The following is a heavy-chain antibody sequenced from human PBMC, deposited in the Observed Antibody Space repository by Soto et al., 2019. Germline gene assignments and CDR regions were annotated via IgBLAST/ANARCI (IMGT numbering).Heavy chain of an antibody. V-gene: IGHV3-74*01. D-gene: IGHD5-18*01. CDR3: ARVGRVQLWTGGLDY. CDR1: GYTFSSDW. CDR2: TNSDGSAT. J-gene: IGHJ4*02. Sequence: EVQLVESGGGLVQPGGSLRLSCAGSGYTFSSDWMHWVRQAPGKGLVWVSRTNSDGSATSHADSVKGRFTISRDNAKNTLYLQMNSLRAEDTAVYYCARVGRVQLWTGGLDYWGQGTLVTVSS.